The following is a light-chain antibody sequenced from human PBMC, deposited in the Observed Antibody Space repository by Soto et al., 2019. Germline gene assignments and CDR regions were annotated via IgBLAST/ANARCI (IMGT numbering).Light chain of an antibody. J-gene: IGKJ5*01. CDR3: QQRSNWSRLT. Sequence: EIVLTQSPATLSLSPGERATLSCRASQSVSSYLAWYQQKPGQAPRLLIYDASNRVTGIPARFSGSGSGTDFTLTIISLEPEDLAVYYCQQRSNWSRLTFGQGTRLEIK. CDR1: QSVSSY. CDR2: DAS. V-gene: IGKV3-11*01.